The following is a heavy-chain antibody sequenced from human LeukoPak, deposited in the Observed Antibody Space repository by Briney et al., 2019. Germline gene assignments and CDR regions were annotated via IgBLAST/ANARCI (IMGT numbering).Heavy chain of an antibody. D-gene: IGHD2-2*01. J-gene: IGHJ6*02. CDR3: AKELGYCSSTSCYGGVENYYYYGMDV. CDR2: ISGSGGST. Sequence: GRSLRLSCAASGFTFSSYAMHWVRQAPGKGLEWVSAISGSGGSTYYADSVKGRFTISRDNSKNTLYLQMNSLRAEDTAVYYCAKELGYCSSTSCYGGVENYYYYGMDVWGQGTTVTVSS. V-gene: IGHV3-23*01. CDR1: GFTFSSYA.